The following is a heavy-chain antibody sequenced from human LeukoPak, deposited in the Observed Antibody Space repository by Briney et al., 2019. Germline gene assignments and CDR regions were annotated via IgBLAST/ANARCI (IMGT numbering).Heavy chain of an antibody. Sequence: GASVKVSCKGSGYTFTGYYMHWVRQAPGQGLEWMGWINPNSGTTNYAQKFQGRVPVTRDTAISTAYMELSRLESDDTAVYYCARDLMTTPTWDFDYWGQGTLVTVAS. D-gene: IGHD3-16*01. CDR1: GYTFTGYY. V-gene: IGHV1-2*02. CDR2: INPNSGTT. J-gene: IGHJ4*02. CDR3: ARDLMTTPTWDFDY.